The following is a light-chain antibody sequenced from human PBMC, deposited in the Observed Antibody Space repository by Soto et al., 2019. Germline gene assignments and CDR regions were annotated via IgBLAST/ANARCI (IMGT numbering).Light chain of an antibody. CDR1: QSVGSSY. Sequence: EIVLTQSPGTLSLSPGERATLSCRASQSVGSSYLAWYQQKPGQAPRLLIYGASSRATGIPDRFSGSESGTDFTLTISRLEPEDFAVYYCQHYGSSPYTFGQGSKLEI. CDR3: QHYGSSPYT. CDR2: GAS. J-gene: IGKJ2*01. V-gene: IGKV3-20*01.